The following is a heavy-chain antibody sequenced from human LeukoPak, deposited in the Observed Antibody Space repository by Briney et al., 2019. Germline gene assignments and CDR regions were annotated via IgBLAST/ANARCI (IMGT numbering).Heavy chain of an antibody. Sequence: PGGSLRLSCAASGFTFSSYAMTWVRQAPGKGLEWVSSIRGSGDSTYYADSVKGRFTISRDNSKNTLYLQMNSLRAEDTAVYYCVRGDYGGNSWFPYWGQGTLVTVPS. CDR2: IRGSGDST. CDR3: VRGDYGGNSWFPY. D-gene: IGHD4-23*01. CDR1: GFTFSSYA. J-gene: IGHJ4*02. V-gene: IGHV3-23*01.